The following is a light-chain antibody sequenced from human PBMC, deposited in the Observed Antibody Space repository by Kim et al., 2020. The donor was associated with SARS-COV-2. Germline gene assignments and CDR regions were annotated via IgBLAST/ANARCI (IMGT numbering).Light chain of an antibody. J-gene: IGKJ3*01. Sequence: DIVMTQTPLFLPVTLGQPASISCKSSESLLHSDGNTYLNWLQQRPGQPPRLLIYKTSNRFPGVPDRFSGSGAGTHFTLRISTVEPEDVAVYYCIQSSQLPFIFGPGTKVDIK. CDR3: IQSSQLPFI. CDR2: KTS. V-gene: IGKV2-24*01. CDR1: ESLLHSDGNTY.